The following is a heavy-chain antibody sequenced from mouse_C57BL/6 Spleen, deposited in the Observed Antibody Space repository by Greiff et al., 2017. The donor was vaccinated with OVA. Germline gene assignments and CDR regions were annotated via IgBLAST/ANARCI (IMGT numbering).Heavy chain of an antibody. J-gene: IGHJ4*01. CDR3: ARKPSYYGSSYDYYAMDY. V-gene: IGHV2-9-1*01. Sequence: QVQLKESGPGLVAPSQSLSITCTVSGFSLTSYAISWVRQPPGKGLEWLGVLWTGGGTNYNSDPKSRLSISKDNSKSTFFLKMNSLQTEDTARYYCARKPSYYGSSYDYYAMDYWGQGTSVTVSS. D-gene: IGHD1-1*01. CDR1: GFSLTSYA. CDR2: LWTGGGT.